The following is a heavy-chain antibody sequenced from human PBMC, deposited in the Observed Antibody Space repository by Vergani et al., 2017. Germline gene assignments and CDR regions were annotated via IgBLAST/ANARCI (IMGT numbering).Heavy chain of an antibody. D-gene: IGHD2-21*02. CDR1: GYSFTSYW. V-gene: IGHV5-51*03. J-gene: IGHJ5*02. Sequence: EVQLVPSGAEVKKPGESLKISCKGSGYSFTSYWIGWVRQMPGKGLEWIGYIYHSGSTYYNPSLKSRVTISVDRSKNQFSLKLSSVTAADTAVYYCAREGPGDFGWFDPWGQGTLVTVSS. CDR2: IYHSGST. CDR3: AREGPGDFGWFDP.